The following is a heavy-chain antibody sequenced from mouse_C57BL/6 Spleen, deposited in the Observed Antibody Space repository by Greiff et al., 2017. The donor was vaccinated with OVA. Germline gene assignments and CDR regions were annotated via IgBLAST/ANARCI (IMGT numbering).Heavy chain of an antibody. D-gene: IGHD2-5*01. V-gene: IGHV6-3*01. Sequence: VQLKESGGGLVQPGGSMKLSCVASGFTFSNYWMNWVRQSPEKGLEWVAQIRLKSDNYATHYAESVKGRFTISRDDSKSSVYLQMNNLRAEDTGIYYCTGYYSNAYWGQGTLVTVSA. J-gene: IGHJ3*01. CDR2: IRLKSDNYAT. CDR1: GFTFSNYW. CDR3: TGYYSNAY.